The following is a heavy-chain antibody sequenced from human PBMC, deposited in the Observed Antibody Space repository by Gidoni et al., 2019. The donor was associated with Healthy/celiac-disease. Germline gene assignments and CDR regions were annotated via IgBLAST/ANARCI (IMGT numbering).Heavy chain of an antibody. CDR3: ARSVRVGGDCYSDY. V-gene: IGHV1-8*01. D-gene: IGHD2-21*02. CDR1: GYTFTSYD. J-gene: IGHJ4*02. CDR2: MNPNSGNT. Sequence: QVQLVQSGAEVKKPGASVKVSCQASGYTFTSYDSNWVRQATGQGLVGMGWMNPNSGNTGYAQKFQGRVTMTRNTSISTAYMELSSLRSEDTAVYYCARSVRVGGDCYSDYWGQGTLVTVSS.